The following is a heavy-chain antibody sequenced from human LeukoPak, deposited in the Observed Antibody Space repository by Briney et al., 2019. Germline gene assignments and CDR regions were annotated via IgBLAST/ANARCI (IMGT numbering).Heavy chain of an antibody. V-gene: IGHV4-31*03. CDR1: GGSIDSGDYS. J-gene: IGHJ4*02. CDR2: IYYSGTT. CDR3: AREGGSYRPLDY. Sequence: PSQTLSLTCTVSGGSIDSGDYSWSWIRQLPGRGLEWIGYIYYSGTTYYNPSLKTRVTISVDTSKNQFSLNLGSVTAADTAVYYCAREGGSYRPLDYSGQGTLVTVSS. D-gene: IGHD3-16*02.